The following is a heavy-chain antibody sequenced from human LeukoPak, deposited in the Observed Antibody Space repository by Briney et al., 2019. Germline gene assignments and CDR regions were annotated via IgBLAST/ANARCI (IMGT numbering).Heavy chain of an antibody. CDR2: IGWNSGSI. J-gene: IGHJ6*02. D-gene: IGHD3-9*01. Sequence: GGSLRLSCAASGFTFDDYAMHWVRQTPGKGLEWVSGIGWNSGSIGYADSVKGRFTTSRDNAKHSLYLQMNSLRAEDTASYYCAKEMYYDILTGYPQYTMDVWGQGTTVTVSS. V-gene: IGHV3-9*01. CDR1: GFTFDDYA. CDR3: AKEMYYDILTGYPQYTMDV.